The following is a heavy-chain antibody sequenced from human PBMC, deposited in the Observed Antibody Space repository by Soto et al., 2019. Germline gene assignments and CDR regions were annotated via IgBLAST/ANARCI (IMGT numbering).Heavy chain of an antibody. J-gene: IGHJ4*02. CDR2: ISGSGGST. CDR1: GFTFSSYA. D-gene: IGHD3-10*01. CDR3: ANTVRIPMVRGVIGPFDC. V-gene: IGHV3-23*01. Sequence: EVQLLESGGGLVQPGGSLRLSCAASGFTFSSYAMSWVRQAPGTGLELVSAISGSGGSTYYADSAKGRFTISRDNSQNPLEQHMNSLRAEDTAVYYCANTVRIPMVRGVIGPFDCWGQGTLVTVSS.